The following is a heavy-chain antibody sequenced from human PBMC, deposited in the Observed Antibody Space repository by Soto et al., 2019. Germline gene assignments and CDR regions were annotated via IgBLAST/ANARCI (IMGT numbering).Heavy chain of an antibody. V-gene: IGHV3-21*06. CDR2: ISSTTNYI. J-gene: IGHJ4*02. CDR3: ARESEDLTSNFDY. CDR1: GFTFSRYS. Sequence: GGSLRLSFAASGFTFSRYSMNWLRQAPVKGLEWVSSISSTTNYIYYGDSMKGRFTISRDNAKNSLYLEMNSLRAEDTAVYYCARESEDLTSNFDYWGQGTLVTVSS.